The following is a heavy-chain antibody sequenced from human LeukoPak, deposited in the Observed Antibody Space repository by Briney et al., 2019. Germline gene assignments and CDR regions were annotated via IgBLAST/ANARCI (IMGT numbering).Heavy chain of an antibody. J-gene: IGHJ6*03. CDR3: AKRRGLELLYYYYMDV. CDR2: IIGSGGST. V-gene: IGHV3-23*01. D-gene: IGHD1-7*01. CDR1: GFTFSSNG. Sequence: GGPLRLSCASSGFTFSSNGMSWFRQAPGKGLEWVSAIIGSGGSTYHAASVKGRFTISRDTSKNTLYLQMNSLRAEDTAVYYCAKRRGLELLYYYYMDVWGKGTTVTVS.